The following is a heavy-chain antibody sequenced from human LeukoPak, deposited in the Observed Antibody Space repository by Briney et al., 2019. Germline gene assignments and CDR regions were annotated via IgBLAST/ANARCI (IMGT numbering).Heavy chain of an antibody. V-gene: IGHV3-7*01. D-gene: IGHD4-17*01. CDR1: GFTFSSYW. Sequence: GSLRLSCAASGFTFSSYWMGWVRQAPGKGLEWVANIKQDGSEKYYVDSVKGRFTISRDNAKNSLYLQMNSLRAEDTAVYYCARDPGDYVKVSLDYWGQGTLVTVSS. CDR3: ARDPGDYVKVSLDY. J-gene: IGHJ4*02. CDR2: IKQDGSEK.